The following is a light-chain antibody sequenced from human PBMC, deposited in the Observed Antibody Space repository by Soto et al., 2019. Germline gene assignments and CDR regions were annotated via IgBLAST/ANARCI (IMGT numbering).Light chain of an antibody. Sequence: EIVLTQSPGTLSLSPGERVTLSCGASQSVPANYLAWYQQKPGQAPRLLIYGASNRATGIPYRFSGSGSGTDFTLTVSRLGPEDFAVYFCLQYGTPWWTFGQGARVEIK. J-gene: IGKJ1*01. V-gene: IGKV3-20*01. CDR3: LQYGTPWWT. CDR1: QSVPANY. CDR2: GAS.